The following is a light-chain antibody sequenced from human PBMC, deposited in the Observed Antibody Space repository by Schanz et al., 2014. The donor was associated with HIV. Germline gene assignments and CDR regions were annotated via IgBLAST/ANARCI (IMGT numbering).Light chain of an antibody. CDR2: GAS. CDR1: QSVSSSY. CDR3: HQYNDWPGT. V-gene: IGKV3-20*01. J-gene: IGKJ2*01. Sequence: EIVLTQSPGTLSLSPGERATLSCRASQSVSSSYLAWYQQKPGQAPRLLIYGASSRATGIPDRFSGSGSGTDFTLTISRLEPEDFAIYYCHQYNDWPGTFGQGTSLEI.